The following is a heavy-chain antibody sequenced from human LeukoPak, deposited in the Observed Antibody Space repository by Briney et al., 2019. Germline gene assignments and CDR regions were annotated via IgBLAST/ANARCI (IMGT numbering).Heavy chain of an antibody. CDR2: INPNSGGT. J-gene: IGHJ4*02. CDR1: GYTFTGYY. V-gene: IGHV1-2*02. Sequence: ASVTVSCTASGYTFTGYYMHWVRQAPGQGLEWMGWINPNSGGTNYAQKFQGRVTMTRDTSISTAYMELSRLRSDDTAVYYCARGHCGGDCYPFDYWGQGTLVTVSS. CDR3: ARGHCGGDCYPFDY. D-gene: IGHD2-21*02.